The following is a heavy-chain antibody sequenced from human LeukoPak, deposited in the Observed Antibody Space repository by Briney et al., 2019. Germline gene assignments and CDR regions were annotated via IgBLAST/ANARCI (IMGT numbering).Heavy chain of an antibody. CDR2: MNPNSGNT. V-gene: IGHV1-8*01. D-gene: IGHD3-10*01. J-gene: IGHJ4*02. Sequence: SXXASGXXFTXYDXNWVRQATGQGLEWXXXMNPNSGNTGYAQKLQGRVTMTTDTSTSTAYMELRSLRSDDTAVYYCARDRSHYYGSGSLFDYWGQGTLVTVSS. CDR1: GXXFTXYD. CDR3: ARDRSHYYGSGSLFDY.